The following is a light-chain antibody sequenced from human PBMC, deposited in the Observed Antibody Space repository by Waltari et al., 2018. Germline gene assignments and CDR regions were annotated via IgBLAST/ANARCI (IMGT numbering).Light chain of an antibody. V-gene: IGLV3-10*01. Sequence: SYELTQPPSVSVSPGQTARITCSGETLPKKYAYWYQQKPGQAPVLVIYEDNKRPSGIPGRFSGSISGTMATLTISGAQVEDEADYYCFSTDSSTKGVFGAGTKVTVL. J-gene: IGLJ1*01. CDR2: EDN. CDR3: FSTDSSTKGV. CDR1: TLPKKY.